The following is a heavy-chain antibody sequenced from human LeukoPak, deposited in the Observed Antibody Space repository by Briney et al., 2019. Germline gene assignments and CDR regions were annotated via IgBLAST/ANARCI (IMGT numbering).Heavy chain of an antibody. CDR3: ARGLFSYYDFWSGYYRLGDY. Sequence: ASVKVSCKASGYTFTSCDINWVRQATGQGLEWMGWMNPNSGNTGYAQKFQGRVTMTRNTSISTAYMELSSLRSEDTAVYYCARGLFSYYDFWSGYYRLGDYWGQGTLVTVSS. CDR1: GYTFTSCD. V-gene: IGHV1-8*01. CDR2: MNPNSGNT. J-gene: IGHJ4*02. D-gene: IGHD3-3*01.